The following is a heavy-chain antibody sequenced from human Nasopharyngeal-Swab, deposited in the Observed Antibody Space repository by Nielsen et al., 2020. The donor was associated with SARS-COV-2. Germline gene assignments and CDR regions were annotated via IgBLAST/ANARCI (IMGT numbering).Heavy chain of an antibody. Sequence: GGSLRLSCAASGFTFSSYAMSWVRQVPGKGLEWVSAISGSGGRTYYADSVKGRFTISRDNSKNTLYLQMNSLRAEDTAVYYCAKMARFSSGSDWFDPWGQGTLVTVSS. CDR1: GFTFSSYA. V-gene: IGHV3-23*01. D-gene: IGHD6-19*01. CDR2: ISGSGGRT. CDR3: AKMARFSSGSDWFDP. J-gene: IGHJ5*02.